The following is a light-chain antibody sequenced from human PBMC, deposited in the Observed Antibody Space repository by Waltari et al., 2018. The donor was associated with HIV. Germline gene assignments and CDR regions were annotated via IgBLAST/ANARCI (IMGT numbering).Light chain of an antibody. CDR3: CSYAGSYTWL. J-gene: IGLJ3*02. V-gene: IGLV2-11*01. Sequence: QSALTQPRSVAGSPGQSGTISCNGTSSDVGGSNYVSWYQQHPGQAPKVMIYAVSKRPLVVPVRFSASKSGNTASLTISGLQAEDEAEYYCCSYAGSYTWLFGGGTKMTVL. CDR1: SSDVGGSNY. CDR2: AVS.